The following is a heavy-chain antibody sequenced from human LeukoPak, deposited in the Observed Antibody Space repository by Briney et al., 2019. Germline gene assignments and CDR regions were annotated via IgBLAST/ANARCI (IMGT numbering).Heavy chain of an antibody. J-gene: IGHJ3*02. V-gene: IGHV3-53*01. CDR3: ARDYGSTMVRGVISPPARENAFDI. D-gene: IGHD3-10*01. Sequence: GGSLRLSCAASGFTVSSNYMSWVRQAPGKGLEWVSVIYSGGSTYYADSVKGRFTISRDNSKNTLYLQMNSLRAEDTAVYYCARDYGSTMVRGVISPPARENAFDIWGQGTMVTVSS. CDR1: GFTVSSNY. CDR2: IYSGGST.